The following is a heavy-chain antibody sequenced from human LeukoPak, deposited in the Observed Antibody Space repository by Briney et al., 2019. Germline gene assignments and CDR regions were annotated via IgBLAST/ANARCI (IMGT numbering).Heavy chain of an antibody. CDR2: ISSVSGYI. J-gene: IGHJ4*02. CDR3: ARDWRTQVLHPYYFEY. D-gene: IGHD3-16*01. Sequence: GGSLRLSCAASGFTFSDYSMNWVRQAPGRGREWVSFISSVSGYIYYADSVKDRFTISRDNARNSLYLQMNSLRAEDTAEYYCARDWRTQVLHPYYFEYWGQGVLVTVSS. V-gene: IGHV3-21*01. CDR1: GFTFSDYS.